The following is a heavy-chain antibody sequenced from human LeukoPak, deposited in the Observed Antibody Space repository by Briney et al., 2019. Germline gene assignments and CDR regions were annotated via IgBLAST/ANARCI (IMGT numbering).Heavy chain of an antibody. V-gene: IGHV3-30-3*01. CDR3: ARAPNGVYCTSSSCHLDY. D-gene: IGHD2-2*01. CDR1: GFIFTNYF. J-gene: IGHJ4*02. CDR2: ISYDGTNK. Sequence: GGSLRLSCAASGFIFTNYFMSWVRQAPGKGLEWVAVISYDGTNKYYADSVKGRFTISRDNSKNTLYLQMNSLRAEDTAVYYCARAPNGVYCTSSSCHLDYWGQGTLVTVSS.